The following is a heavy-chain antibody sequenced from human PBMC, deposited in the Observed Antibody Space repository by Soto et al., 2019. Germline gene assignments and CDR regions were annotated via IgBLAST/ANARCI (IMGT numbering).Heavy chain of an antibody. CDR1: GFTFGSYA. V-gene: IGHV3-23*01. Sequence: GGSLRLSCAASGFTFGSYAMTWVRQAPGKGLDWVSSISGRGDNTYYADSVKGRFTISRDNSKNTLFLQMTSLRADDTAVYYCAKDRGTGYCSGGSCYPLDYWGPGTLVTVSS. D-gene: IGHD2-15*01. CDR2: ISGRGDNT. J-gene: IGHJ4*02. CDR3: AKDRGTGYCSGGSCYPLDY.